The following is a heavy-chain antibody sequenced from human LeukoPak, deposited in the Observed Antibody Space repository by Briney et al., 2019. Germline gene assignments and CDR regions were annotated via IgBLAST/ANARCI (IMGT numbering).Heavy chain of an antibody. CDR2: ISAYNGNT. V-gene: IGHV1-18*01. Sequence: GASVKVSCKASGYTFTSYGISWVRQAPGQGLEWMGWISAYNGNTNYAQKLQGRVTMTTDTSTSTAYMELRSLRSDDTAVHYCARDSTMMVVVITTNDAFDIWGQGTMVTVSS. CDR1: GYTFTSYG. CDR3: ARDSTMMVVVITTNDAFDI. D-gene: IGHD3-22*01. J-gene: IGHJ3*02.